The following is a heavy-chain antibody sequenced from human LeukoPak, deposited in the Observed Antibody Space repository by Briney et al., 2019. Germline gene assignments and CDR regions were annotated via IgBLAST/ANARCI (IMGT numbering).Heavy chain of an antibody. Sequence: SQTLSLTCAISGDSVSSNSVTWNWIRQSPSRGLEWLGRTYYRSTWYNDYAVSVRGRITVNPDTSKNQFSLHLNSVTPEDTAVYYCARRLTQYDCFDPWGQGILVTVPS. J-gene: IGHJ5*02. CDR3: ARRLTQYDCFDP. D-gene: IGHD2-2*01. CDR2: TYYRSTWYN. CDR1: GDSVSSNSVT. V-gene: IGHV6-1*01.